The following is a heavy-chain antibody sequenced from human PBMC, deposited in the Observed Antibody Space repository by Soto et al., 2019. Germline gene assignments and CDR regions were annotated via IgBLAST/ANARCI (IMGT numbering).Heavy chain of an antibody. V-gene: IGHV3-7*04. D-gene: IGHD3-10*01. Sequence: GSLRLSCAASGFTFSSYWMTWVRQAPGKGLEWVANIKQDGSEKFYVDSVKGRFIISRDNAKNSLYMQMNSLRAEDTAVYYCARGAGSYFRRVVGAFDIWGQGTMVTVSS. J-gene: IGHJ3*02. CDR3: ARGAGSYFRRVVGAFDI. CDR1: GFTFSSYW. CDR2: IKQDGSEK.